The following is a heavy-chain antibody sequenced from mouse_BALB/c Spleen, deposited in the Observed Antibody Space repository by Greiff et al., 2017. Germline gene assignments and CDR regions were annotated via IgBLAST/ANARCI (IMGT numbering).Heavy chain of an antibody. Sequence: EVKLMESGPGLVKPSQSLSLTCTVTGYSITSDYAWNWIRQFPGNKLEWMGYISYSGSTSYNPSLKSRISITRDTSKNQFFLQLNSVTTEDTATYYCARMAYYYGSSYSAMDYWGQGTSVTVSS. V-gene: IGHV3-2*02. J-gene: IGHJ4*01. CDR2: ISYSGST. D-gene: IGHD1-1*01. CDR3: ARMAYYYGSSYSAMDY. CDR1: GYSITSDYA.